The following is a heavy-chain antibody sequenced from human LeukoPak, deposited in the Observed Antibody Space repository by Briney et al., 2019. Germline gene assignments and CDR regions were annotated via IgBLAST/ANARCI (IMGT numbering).Heavy chain of an antibody. CDR3: ARDPYDLNSNWFDP. CDR1: GFTFSSYW. D-gene: IGHD3/OR15-3a*01. Sequence: GGSLRLSCAASGFTFSSYWMNWVRQPPGKGLVRVSRINTDESSTIYADSVQGRFTISRDNAKNTLYLQMNSLRVEDTAVYYCARDPYDLNSNWFDPWGQGTLVTVSS. CDR2: INTDESST. V-gene: IGHV3-74*01. J-gene: IGHJ5*02.